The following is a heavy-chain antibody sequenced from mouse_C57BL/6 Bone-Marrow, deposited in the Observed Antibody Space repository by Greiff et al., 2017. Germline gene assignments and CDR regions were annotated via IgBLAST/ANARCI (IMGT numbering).Heavy chain of an antibody. CDR2: ILPSIGRT. CDR1: ESEVFPIAY. V-gene: IGHV15-2*01. CDR3: ARPECSSQSSYDYAMDY. J-gene: IGHJ4*01. Sequence: QVQLKESGSELRSPGSSVKLSCKDFESEVFPIAYMSWVRQKPGHGFEWSGGILPSIGRTIYGEKFEDKATLDADTLSNTAYLELNSLTSEDSAIYYCARPECSSQSSYDYAMDYWGQGTSVTVSS. D-gene: IGHD1-1*01.